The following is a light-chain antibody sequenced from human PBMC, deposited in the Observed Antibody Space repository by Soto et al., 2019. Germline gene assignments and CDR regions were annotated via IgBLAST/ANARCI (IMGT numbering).Light chain of an antibody. CDR1: QSVSNN. CDR3: HQYGRSPRT. CDR2: DAS. J-gene: IGKJ5*01. Sequence: IVMTQSLATLSVSKGERATLSCRASQSVSNNLAWYQQKPGQGPKLLIYDASTRETGIPDRVSGSGSGTDFTLTISRLEPEDVAVYSCHQYGRSPRTFGQGTRLEIK. V-gene: IGKV3-20*01.